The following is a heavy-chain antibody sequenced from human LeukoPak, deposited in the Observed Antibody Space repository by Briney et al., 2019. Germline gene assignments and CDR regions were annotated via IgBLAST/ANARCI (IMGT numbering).Heavy chain of an antibody. J-gene: IGHJ4*02. V-gene: IGHV1-2*04. CDR2: INPNSGGT. CDR1: GYTFTGYY. CDR3: ARDLNEDYGDYVLDY. D-gene: IGHD4-17*01. Sequence: GASVKVSCKASGYTFTGYYMHWVRQAPGQGLEWMGWINPNSGGTNYAQKFQGWVTMTRDTSISTAYMELRSLRSDDTAVYYCARDLNEDYGDYVLDYWGQGTLVTVSS.